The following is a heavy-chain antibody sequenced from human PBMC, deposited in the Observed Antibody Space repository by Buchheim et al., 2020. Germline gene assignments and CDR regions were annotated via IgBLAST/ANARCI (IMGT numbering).Heavy chain of an antibody. D-gene: IGHD2-2*01. CDR3: ARGYSLPAALSRRYYYYCMDV. V-gene: IGHV3-11*05. CDR2: ISPRNYT. J-gene: IGHJ6*03. Sequence: QVQLVESGGGLVKPGGSLRLSCAASGFPFSDYYMSWVRQAPGKGLEWVSYISPRNYTNHADSFKGRFTISRDNAKHSLFLQMNSLKAEDTALYYCARGYSLPAALSRRYYYYCMDVWGKGTT. CDR1: GFPFSDYY.